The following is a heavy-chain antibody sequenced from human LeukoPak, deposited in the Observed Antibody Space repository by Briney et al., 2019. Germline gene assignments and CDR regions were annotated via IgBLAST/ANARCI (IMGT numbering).Heavy chain of an antibody. CDR1: GGSLCNSY. CDR2: IYCNGAT. CDR3: AKDIGEVNGRGGFDS. J-gene: IGHJ5*01. D-gene: IGHD3-16*01. Sequence: SEALSLTPTVPGGSLCNSYWTWIRQPLGKGLGWIALIYCNGATDYTPSLWSRVTISIDTSRNQFSLSLRSVTAADTAVYYCAKDIGEVNGRGGFDSWGQGTLVTVSS. V-gene: IGHV4-59*01.